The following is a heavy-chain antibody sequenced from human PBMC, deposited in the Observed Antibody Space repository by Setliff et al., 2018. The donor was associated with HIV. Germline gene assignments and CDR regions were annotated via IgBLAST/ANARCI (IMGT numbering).Heavy chain of an antibody. V-gene: IGHV4-59*08. Sequence: SETLSLTCIVSGGSVNNFYWTWIRQSPTRGLEWLGYVYSTRSSDYNLSLKGRVAMSLDTSKNQVSLTLRSVTAADTALYYCATRKETSAYQNHYYLDNWGRGTRVTVSS. D-gene: IGHD3-22*01. CDR1: GGSVNNFY. CDR2: VYSTRSS. CDR3: ATRKETSAYQNHYYLDN. J-gene: IGHJ4*02.